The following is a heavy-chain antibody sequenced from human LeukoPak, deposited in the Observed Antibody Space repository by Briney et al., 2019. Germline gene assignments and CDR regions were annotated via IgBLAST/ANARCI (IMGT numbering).Heavy chain of an antibody. D-gene: IGHD3-3*01. CDR1: GGTFSSYA. Sequence: SVKVSFKASGGTFSSYAISWVRQAPGQGLEWLGGIIPIFGTANYAQKFQGRVTITADESTSTAYMELSSLRSEDTAVYYCARMVNFYDFWSGYYSGSFDPWGQGTLVTVSS. CDR3: ARMVNFYDFWSGYYSGSFDP. V-gene: IGHV1-69*13. J-gene: IGHJ5*02. CDR2: IIPIFGTA.